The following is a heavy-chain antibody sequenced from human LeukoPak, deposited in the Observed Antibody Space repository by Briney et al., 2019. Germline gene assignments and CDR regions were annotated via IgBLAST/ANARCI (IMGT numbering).Heavy chain of an antibody. CDR3: ARDQDSSGWYDY. CDR2: ISSSSSYI. V-gene: IGHV3-21*01. D-gene: IGHD6-19*01. J-gene: IGHJ4*02. Sequence: GGSLRLSCAASGFTFSSYAMSWVRQAPGKGLEWVSSISSSSSYIYYADSVKGRFTISRDNAKNSLYLQMNSLRAEDTAVYYCARDQDSSGWYDYWGQGTLVTVSS. CDR1: GFTFSSYA.